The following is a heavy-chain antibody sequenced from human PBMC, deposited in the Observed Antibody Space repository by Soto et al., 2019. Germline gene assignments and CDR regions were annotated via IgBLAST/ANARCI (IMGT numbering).Heavy chain of an antibody. J-gene: IGHJ4*02. CDR1: GGSISSGGYY. CDR2: IYYSGST. CDR3: ARVQASWFLDY. D-gene: IGHD6-13*01. Sequence: QVQLQESGPGLVKPSQTLSLTCTVSGGSISSGGYYWSWIRQHPGKGLEWIGYIYYSGSTYYNPSLKGRVTISVDTSKYLSSLKLSSVTAADTAVYYCARVQASWFLDYWGQGTLVTVAS. V-gene: IGHV4-31*03.